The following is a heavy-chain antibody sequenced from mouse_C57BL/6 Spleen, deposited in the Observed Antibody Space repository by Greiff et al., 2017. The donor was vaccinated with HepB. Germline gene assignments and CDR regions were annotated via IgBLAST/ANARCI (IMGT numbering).Heavy chain of an antibody. Sequence: VQLQQPGAELVKPGASVKLSCKASGYTFTSYWMHWVKQRPGRGLEWIGRIDPNSGGTKYNEKFKSKATLTVDKPSSTAYMQRSSLTSEDSAVYYCALYDYDGSGFAYWGQGTLVTVSA. CDR3: ALYDYDGSGFAY. J-gene: IGHJ3*01. V-gene: IGHV1-72*01. CDR2: IDPNSGGT. D-gene: IGHD2-4*01. CDR1: GYTFTSYW.